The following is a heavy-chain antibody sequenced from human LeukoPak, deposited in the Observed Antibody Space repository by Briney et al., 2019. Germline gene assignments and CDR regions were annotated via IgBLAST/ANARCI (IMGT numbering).Heavy chain of an antibody. V-gene: IGHV1-69*05. D-gene: IGHD6-19*01. J-gene: IGHJ4*02. CDR3: ARMPSGWYGYYFDY. CDR1: GGTFSSYA. Sequence: SVKVSCKASGGTFSSYAISWVRQAPGQGLEWMGRIIPIFGTANYAQKFQGRVTITTDESTSTVYMELSSLRSEDTAVYYCARMPSGWYGYYFDYWGQGTLVTVSS. CDR2: IIPIFGTA.